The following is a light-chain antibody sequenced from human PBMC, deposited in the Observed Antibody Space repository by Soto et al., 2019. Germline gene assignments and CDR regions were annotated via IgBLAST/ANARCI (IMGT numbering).Light chain of an antibody. CDR3: QHFGGTTFT. CDR2: GAS. J-gene: IGKJ5*01. Sequence: EIVLTQSPGTLSLSPGERATLSCRASQSVSSSYLAWYQQKPGQAPRLLIYGASNRATGIPARFSGSGSGTDFTLTISSLEPEDFAVYYCQHFGGTTFTFGQGTRLEIK. V-gene: IGKV3-20*01. CDR1: QSVSSSY.